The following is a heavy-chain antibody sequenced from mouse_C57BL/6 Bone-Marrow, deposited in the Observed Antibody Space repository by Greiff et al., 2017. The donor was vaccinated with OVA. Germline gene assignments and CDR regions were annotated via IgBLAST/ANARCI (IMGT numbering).Heavy chain of an antibody. D-gene: IGHD2-4*01. CDR2: INPNNGGT. Sequence: VQLQQSGPELVKPGASVKISCKASGYTFTDYYMNWVKQSHGKSLEWIGDINPNNGGTSYNQKFKGKATLTVDKSSSTAYMELRSLTSEDSAVYYCARDYDYRYDLDYWGQGTTLTVSS. CDR3: ARDYDYRYDLDY. J-gene: IGHJ2*01. V-gene: IGHV1-26*01. CDR1: GYTFTDYY.